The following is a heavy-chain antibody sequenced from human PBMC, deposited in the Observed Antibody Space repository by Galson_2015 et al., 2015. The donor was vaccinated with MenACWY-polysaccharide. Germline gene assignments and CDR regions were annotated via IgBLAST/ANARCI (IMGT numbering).Heavy chain of an antibody. J-gene: IGHJ4*02. CDR3: AREFYYYDSSGYYYGGFDY. Sequence: CAISGDSVSSNSAAWNCIRQSPSRGLEWLGRTYYRSKWYNDYAVSVKSRITINPDTSKNQFSLQLNSVTPEDTAVYYCAREFYYYDSSGYYYGGFDYWGQGTLVTVSS. CDR2: TYYRSKWYN. D-gene: IGHD3-22*01. V-gene: IGHV6-1*01. CDR1: GDSVSSNSAA.